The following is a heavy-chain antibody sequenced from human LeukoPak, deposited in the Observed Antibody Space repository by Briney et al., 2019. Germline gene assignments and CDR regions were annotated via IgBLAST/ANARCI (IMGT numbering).Heavy chain of an antibody. CDR1: GFTFSSYS. Sequence: PGGSLRLSCAASGFTFSSYSMNWVRQAPGKGLEWVSSISSSSSYIYYADSVKGRFTISRDNAKNSLYLQMNSLRVEDTAVYYCARDLSSSWYYFDYWGRGTLVTVSS. J-gene: IGHJ4*02. CDR2: ISSSSSYI. D-gene: IGHD6-13*01. CDR3: ARDLSSSWYYFDY. V-gene: IGHV3-21*01.